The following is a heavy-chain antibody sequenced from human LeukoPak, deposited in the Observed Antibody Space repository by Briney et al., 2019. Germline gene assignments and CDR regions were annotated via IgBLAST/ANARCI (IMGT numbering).Heavy chain of an antibody. Sequence: SVKVSFTASGVTFSNYGITWVRQAPGQGLEWMGGIIPIFGKTNYAQKFQGRVTITADESTSTAYLEVNSLTSADTAMYYCARDYDSSGPQKNFFDFWGQGTLVTVSS. V-gene: IGHV1-69*13. CDR3: ARDYDSSGPQKNFFDF. CDR1: GVTFSNYG. J-gene: IGHJ4*02. D-gene: IGHD3-22*01. CDR2: IIPIFGKT.